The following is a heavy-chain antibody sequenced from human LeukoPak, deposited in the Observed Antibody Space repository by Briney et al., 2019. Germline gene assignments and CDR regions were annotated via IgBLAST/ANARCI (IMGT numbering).Heavy chain of an antibody. V-gene: IGHV3-7*01. J-gene: IGHJ4*02. CDR1: GFTFSHYW. Sequence: QPGGSLRLSCVASGFTFSHYWMSWVRQAPGTGLEWVANIEQDGSEKYYVDSVKGRFTISRDNAKNSLSLQMNSLRAEDTAVYYCVRETSGYGDSWGQGTLVTVSS. CDR3: VRETSGYGDS. CDR2: IEQDGSEK. D-gene: IGHD5-12*01.